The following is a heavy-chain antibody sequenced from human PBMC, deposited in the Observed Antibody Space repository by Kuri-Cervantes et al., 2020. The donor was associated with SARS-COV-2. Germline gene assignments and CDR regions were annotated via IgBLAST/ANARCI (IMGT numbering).Heavy chain of an antibody. J-gene: IGHJ4*02. D-gene: IGHD3-22*01. CDR3: ARGPGLSDSRGYYYLY. Sequence: ASVKVSCKASGYTFTGYYMHWVRQAPGQGLEWMGWINPNSGGTNYAQKFQGRVTITADQSTSTAYMELSSLRSEDTAVYYCARGPGLSDSRGYYYLYWGQGTLVTVSS. V-gene: IGHV1-2*02. CDR2: INPNSGGT. CDR1: GYTFTGYY.